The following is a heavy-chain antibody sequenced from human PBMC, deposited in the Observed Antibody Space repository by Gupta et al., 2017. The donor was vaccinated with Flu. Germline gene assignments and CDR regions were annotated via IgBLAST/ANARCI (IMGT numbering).Heavy chain of an antibody. J-gene: IGHJ4*02. CDR2: INPNSGGT. CDR1: TFTGYY. Sequence: TFTGYYMHWVRQAPGQGLEWMGWINPNSGGTNDAQKFQGRVTMTRDTSISTAYMELSRLRSDDTAVYYCARAHWALPFDYWGQGTLVTVSS. D-gene: IGHD7-27*01. CDR3: ARAHWALPFDY. V-gene: IGHV1-2*02.